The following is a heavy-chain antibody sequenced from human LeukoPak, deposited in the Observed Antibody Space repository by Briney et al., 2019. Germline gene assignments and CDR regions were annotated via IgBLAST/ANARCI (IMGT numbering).Heavy chain of an antibody. J-gene: IGHJ4*02. CDR3: AKGWNTVDY. CDR1: GFTFSHFG. V-gene: IGHV3-30*18. CDR2: ISYDGSNK. Sequence: GGSLRLSCAASGFTFSHFGMHWVRQAPGKGLEWVAVISYDGSNKHYADSVQGRFSISRDNYKNTLYLQMNSLRVEDTAVYYCAKGWNTVDYWGQGTLVTVSS. D-gene: IGHD4-17*01.